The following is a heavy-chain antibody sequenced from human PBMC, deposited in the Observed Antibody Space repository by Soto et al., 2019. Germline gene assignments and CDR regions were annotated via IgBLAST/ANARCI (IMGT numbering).Heavy chain of an antibody. V-gene: IGHV3-30*18. CDR2: ISYDGISK. J-gene: IGHJ6*02. CDR3: AKERVDRTMVNAMDV. CDR1: GFTFSNYG. Sequence: QVQLVESGGGVVQPGRSLRLSCAVSGFTFSNYGMHWVRQAPGKGLEWVAVISYDGISKYSVDSVRGRFTISRDESKNTVYLQMNSLRTEDTAVYYCAKERVDRTMVNAMDVWGQGTTVTVSS. D-gene: IGHD5-18*01.